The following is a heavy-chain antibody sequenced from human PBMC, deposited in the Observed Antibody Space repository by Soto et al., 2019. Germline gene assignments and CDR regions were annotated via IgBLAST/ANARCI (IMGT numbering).Heavy chain of an antibody. Sequence: SLILSCEAYRFTFSSHGMHWVRHTPGKGLVWVSYISNDGSSTTYADSVKGRFTISRDNAKNTMYLQMNSLRVEDTAVYYCARGGFSYGMDVWGQGTTVTVSS. J-gene: IGHJ6*02. D-gene: IGHD3-3*01. V-gene: IGHV3-74*01. CDR1: RFTFSSHG. CDR3: ARGGFSYGMDV. CDR2: ISNDGSST.